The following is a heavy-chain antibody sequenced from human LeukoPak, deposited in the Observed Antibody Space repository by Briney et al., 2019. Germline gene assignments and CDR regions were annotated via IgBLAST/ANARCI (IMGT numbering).Heavy chain of an antibody. D-gene: IGHD6-19*01. Sequence: GGSLRLSCAASGFTVSSNYMSWVRQAPGKGLEWVSVIYSGGSTYYADSVKGRFTISRDNSKNTLYLQMNSLRAEDTAVYYCASERSIAVAGGEHWYFDLWGRGTLVTVSS. CDR2: IYSGGST. J-gene: IGHJ2*01. CDR1: GFTVSSNY. CDR3: ASERSIAVAGGEHWYFDL. V-gene: IGHV3-53*01.